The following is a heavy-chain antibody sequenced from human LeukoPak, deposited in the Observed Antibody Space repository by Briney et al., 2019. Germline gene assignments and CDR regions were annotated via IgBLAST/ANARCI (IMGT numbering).Heavy chain of an antibody. Sequence: ASVKVPCKASGYTFTSYGISWVRQAPGQGLEWMGWISAYNGNTNYAQKLQGRVTMTTDTSTSTAYMELRSLRSDDTAVYYCASPDESYPDAFDIWGQGTMVTVSS. D-gene: IGHD1-14*01. V-gene: IGHV1-18*01. CDR2: ISAYNGNT. J-gene: IGHJ3*02. CDR3: ASPDESYPDAFDI. CDR1: GYTFTSYG.